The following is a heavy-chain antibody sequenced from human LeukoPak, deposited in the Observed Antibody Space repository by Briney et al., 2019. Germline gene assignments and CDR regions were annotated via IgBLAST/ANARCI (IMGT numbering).Heavy chain of an antibody. Sequence: SETLSLTCTVSGGSINNYFWSWVRQPAGEGLEWIGRIYTSGSTNYNPSLRSRVTISVDMSKNQFSLKLSSVTAADTAVYYCARDDPARMTATLDYWGQGILLTVSS. J-gene: IGHJ4*02. D-gene: IGHD2-21*02. CDR3: ARDDPARMTATLDY. CDR1: GGSINNYF. CDR2: IYTSGST. V-gene: IGHV4-4*07.